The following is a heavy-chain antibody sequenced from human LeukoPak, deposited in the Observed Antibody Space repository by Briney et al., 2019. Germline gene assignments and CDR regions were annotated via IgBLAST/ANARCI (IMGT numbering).Heavy chain of an antibody. J-gene: IGHJ4*02. D-gene: IGHD2-15*01. Sequence: SETLSLTCTVSGYSISSIHCWGWMRQPPGEGRGWIGEINHSGSTNYNPSLKSRVTISVDTSKNQFSLKLSSVTAADTAVYCCARGGRFVVVVRFDYWGQGTLVTVSS. CDR3: ARGGRFVVVVRFDY. CDR2: INHSGST. CDR1: GYSISSIHC. V-gene: IGHV4-38-2*02.